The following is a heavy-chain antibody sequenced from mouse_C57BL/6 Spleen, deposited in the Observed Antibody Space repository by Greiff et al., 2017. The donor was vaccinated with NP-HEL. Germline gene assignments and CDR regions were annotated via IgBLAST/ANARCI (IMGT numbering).Heavy chain of an antibody. D-gene: IGHD1-1*01. CDR1: GYTFTSYW. CDR3: TSTVGATKSWFAY. CDR2: IYPGNSDT. Sequence: VQLQQSGTVLARPGASVKMSCKTSGYTFTSYWMHWVKQRPGQGLEWIGAIYPGNSDTSYNQKFKGKAKLTAVTSASTAYMELSSLTNEDSAVDYYTSTVGATKSWFAYWGKGTLVTVSA. J-gene: IGHJ3*01. V-gene: IGHV1-5*01.